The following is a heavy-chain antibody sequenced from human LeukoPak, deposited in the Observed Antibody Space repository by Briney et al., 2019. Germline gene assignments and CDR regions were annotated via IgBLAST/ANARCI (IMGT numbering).Heavy chain of an antibody. V-gene: IGHV4-30-4*01. Sequence: PSETLSLTCTVSGDSISSGNYYWTWIRQPPGTGLEWIGYIYYSGSTFYNPSLKSRVTISVDTSKNEFSLKLSSVTAADTAVYYCARGVSGYSYGPLFDYWGQGTLVTVSS. J-gene: IGHJ4*02. D-gene: IGHD5-18*01. CDR2: IYYSGST. CDR3: ARGVSGYSYGPLFDY. CDR1: GDSISSGNYY.